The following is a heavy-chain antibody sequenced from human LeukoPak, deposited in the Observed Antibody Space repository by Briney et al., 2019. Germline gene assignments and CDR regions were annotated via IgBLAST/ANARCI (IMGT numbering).Heavy chain of an antibody. D-gene: IGHD6-19*01. Sequence: GGSLRLSCAASGFTFSSYAMNWVRQAPGKGLEWVSAIRGSGGSTYYADSVKGRFTISRDNSKNTLYLQMNSLRAEDTAVYYCAKVPTLSSGWYTDYYYYGMDVWGQGTTVTVSS. CDR1: GFTFSSYA. V-gene: IGHV3-23*01. CDR2: IRGSGGST. CDR3: AKVPTLSSGWYTDYYYYGMDV. J-gene: IGHJ6*02.